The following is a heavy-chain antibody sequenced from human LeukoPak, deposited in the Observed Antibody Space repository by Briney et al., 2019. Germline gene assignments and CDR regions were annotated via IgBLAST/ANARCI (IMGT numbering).Heavy chain of an antibody. CDR1: GFTFSSYG. CDR2: ISYDGSNK. CDR3: ARDPAYYDSSGYVNY. J-gene: IGHJ4*02. D-gene: IGHD3-22*01. V-gene: IGHV3-30*03. Sequence: GRSLSLSCAASGFTFSSYGMHWVRQAPGKGLEWVAVISYDGSNKYYADSVKGRFTISRDNSKNTLYLQMNSLRAEDTAVYYCARDPAYYDSSGYVNYWGQGTLVTVSS.